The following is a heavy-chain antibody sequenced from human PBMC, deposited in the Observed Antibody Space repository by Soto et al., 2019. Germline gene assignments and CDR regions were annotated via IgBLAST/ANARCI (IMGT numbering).Heavy chain of an antibody. Sequence: PSETLSLTCTVSGGSISSYYWSWIRQPPGKGLEWIGYIYYSGSTNYNPSLKSRVTISVDTSKNQFSLKLSSVTAADTAVYYCARRIPTLYCSSTSCYGPGFDPWGQGTLVTVSS. V-gene: IGHV4-59*08. CDR2: IYYSGST. D-gene: IGHD2-2*01. CDR3: ARRIPTLYCSSTSCYGPGFDP. CDR1: GGSISSYY. J-gene: IGHJ5*02.